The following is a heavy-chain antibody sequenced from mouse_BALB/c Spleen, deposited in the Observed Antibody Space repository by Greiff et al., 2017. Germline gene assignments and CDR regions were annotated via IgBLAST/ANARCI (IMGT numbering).Heavy chain of an antibody. V-gene: IGHV5-9-4*01. CDR2: ISSGGSYT. Sequence: EVQGVESGGGLVKPGGSLKLSCAASGFTFSSYAMSWVRQSPEKRLEWVAEISSGGSYTYYPDTVTGRFTISRDNAKNTLYLEMSSLRSEDTAMYYCARERTYWGQGTLVTVSA. CDR3: ARERTY. J-gene: IGHJ3*01. CDR1: GFTFSSYA.